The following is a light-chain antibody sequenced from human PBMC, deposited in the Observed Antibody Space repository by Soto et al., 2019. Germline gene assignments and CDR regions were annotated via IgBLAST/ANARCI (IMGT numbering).Light chain of an antibody. CDR1: ASDVGDYNY. CDR2: DVS. V-gene: IGLV2-14*01. J-gene: IGLJ2*01. Sequence: QSALTQPASVSGSPGQSITISCTATASDVGDYNYVSWFQRYPGKAPKLMIYDVSNWPSGVSNRFSGSKSGNTASLTISGLQAEDEADYYCSSYTSTRTHVIFGGGTKLTVL. CDR3: SSYTSTRTHVI.